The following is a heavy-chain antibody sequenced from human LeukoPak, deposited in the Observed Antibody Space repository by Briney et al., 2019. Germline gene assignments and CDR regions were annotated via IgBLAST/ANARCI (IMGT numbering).Heavy chain of an antibody. J-gene: IGHJ2*01. V-gene: IGHV4-4*07. CDR2: IYTSGST. Sequence: SETLSLTCTVSGGSISSYYWSWTRQPAGKGLEWIGRIYTSGSTNYNPSLKSRVTMSVDTSKNQFSLKLSSVTAADTAVYYCARGPTYGDYGIWCFDLWGRGTLVTVSS. CDR1: GGSISSYY. D-gene: IGHD4-17*01. CDR3: ARGPTYGDYGIWCFDL.